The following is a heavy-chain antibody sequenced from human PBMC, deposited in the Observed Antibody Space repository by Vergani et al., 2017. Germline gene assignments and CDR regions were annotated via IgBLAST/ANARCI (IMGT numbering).Heavy chain of an antibody. CDR2: ISGSGHTK. J-gene: IGHJ4*02. CDR3: ARDLLPGTLLLLAY. CDR1: GFPFSDYY. V-gene: IGHV3-11*04. Sequence: QVQLVESGGGEVQPGRSLRLSCSAAGFPFSDYYMTWIRQAPGKGLEWISYISGSGHTKYYADSVKGRFAISRDNAKNSLYLQMNNLRVEDTAVYYCARDLLPGTLLLLAYWGQGTLISVSS. D-gene: IGHD1-7*01.